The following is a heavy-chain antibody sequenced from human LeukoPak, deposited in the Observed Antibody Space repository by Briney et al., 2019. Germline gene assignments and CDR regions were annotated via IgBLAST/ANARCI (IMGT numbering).Heavy chain of an antibody. CDR2: IYPGDSDT. D-gene: IGHD2-8*01. V-gene: IGHV5-51*01. CDR3: ARLNAQANAFDI. CDR1: GYSFTSYW. Sequence: GESLKISCKGSGYSFTSYWIGWVGQMPGKGLKWLGIIYPGDSDTKYSPSLQGQVTISADKSITTAYLQWSSLKASDTAMYYCARLNAQANAFDIWGQGTMVTVSS. J-gene: IGHJ3*02.